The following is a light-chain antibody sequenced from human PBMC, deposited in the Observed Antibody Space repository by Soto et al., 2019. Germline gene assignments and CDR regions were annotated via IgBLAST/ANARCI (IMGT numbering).Light chain of an antibody. CDR2: DVN. V-gene: IGLV2-18*02. CDR3: SSYSSTSTRRL. Sequence: QSVLTQPPSVSGSPGQSVAISCTGTSSDVGSYNRVSWYQQPPGTAPKLMIYDVNNRPSGVSDRFSGSKSGNTASLTISGLQAEDEAGYHCSSYSSTSTRRLFGAGTKVTVL. CDR1: SSDVGSYNR. J-gene: IGLJ1*01.